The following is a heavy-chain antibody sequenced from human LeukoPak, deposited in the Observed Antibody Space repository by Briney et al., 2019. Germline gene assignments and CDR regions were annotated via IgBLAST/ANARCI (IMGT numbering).Heavy chain of an antibody. CDR3: ARVSSLAVAGFFDH. Sequence: PGGSLRLSCAASGFTFSRYWMNWVRQAPGKGLEWVANIKQDGSEKDYVDSVKGRFTISRDNAKNSLYLQMNSLRAEDTAVYYCARVSSLAVAGFFDHWGQGILVTVSS. CDR2: IKQDGSEK. D-gene: IGHD6-19*01. V-gene: IGHV3-7*01. J-gene: IGHJ4*02. CDR1: GFTFSRYW.